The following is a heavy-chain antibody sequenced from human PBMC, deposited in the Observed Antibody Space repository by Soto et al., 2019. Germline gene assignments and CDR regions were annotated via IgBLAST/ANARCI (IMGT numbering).Heavy chain of an antibody. Sequence: QVQLVQSGAEVKKPGSSVKVSCTASGGTFSSYAISWVRQAPGQGLEWIGGLIPIFGTANYAQKFQGRVTITAVDSTSTAYMELRSMRAEETAVYYCARDRGYDSSSYSLGPPHNGFDPWGQGTPVTVSS. CDR2: LIPIFGTA. CDR3: ARDRGYDSSSYSLGPPHNGFDP. J-gene: IGHJ5*02. CDR1: GGTFSSYA. V-gene: IGHV1-69*12. D-gene: IGHD3-22*01.